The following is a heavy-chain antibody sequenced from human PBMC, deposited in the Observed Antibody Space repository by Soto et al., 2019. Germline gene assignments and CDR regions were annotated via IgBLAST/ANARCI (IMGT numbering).Heavy chain of an antibody. Sequence: SVKVSCKASGYTFTSYLISWVRQAPGQGLEWMGGIIPIFGTANYAQKFQGRVTITADESTSTAYMELSSLRSEDTAVYYCARVAEITFYYFDYWGQGTLVTVSS. CDR1: GYTFTSYL. D-gene: IGHD3-16*01. J-gene: IGHJ4*02. V-gene: IGHV1-69*13. CDR2: IIPIFGTA. CDR3: ARVAEITFYYFDY.